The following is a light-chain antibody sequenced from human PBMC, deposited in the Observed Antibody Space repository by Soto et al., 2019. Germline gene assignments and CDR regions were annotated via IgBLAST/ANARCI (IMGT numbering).Light chain of an antibody. V-gene: IGLV2-8*01. Sequence: QSVLTQPPSASGSPGQSVTISCTGTSSDVGAYNYVSWYQQLPGKAPKLIIYEVSKRPSGVPDRFSGSKSGNTASLTVSGPRAEDEPDYSSPSYAGTYSFFYVFGPGTKVT. J-gene: IGLJ1*01. CDR1: SSDVGAYNY. CDR3: PSYAGTYSFFYV. CDR2: EVS.